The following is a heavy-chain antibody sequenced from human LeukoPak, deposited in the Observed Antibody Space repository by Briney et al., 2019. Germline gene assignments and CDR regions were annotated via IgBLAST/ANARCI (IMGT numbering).Heavy chain of an antibody. J-gene: IGHJ6*02. Sequence: GASVKVSCKASGYTFTSYDITWVRQAPGQGLEWMGGIIPIFGTANYAQKFQGRVTITADESTSTAYMELSSLRSEDTAVYYCASRDRPRYDILTGYSPHYYYYGMDVWGQGTTVTVSS. CDR2: IIPIFGTA. CDR3: ASRDRPRYDILTGYSPHYYYYGMDV. D-gene: IGHD3-9*01. V-gene: IGHV1-69*13. CDR1: GYTFTSYD.